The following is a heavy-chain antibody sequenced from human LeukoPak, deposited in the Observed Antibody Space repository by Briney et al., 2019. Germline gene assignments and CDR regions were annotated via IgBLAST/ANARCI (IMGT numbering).Heavy chain of an antibody. CDR3: AKDDYYGSAKPYYFDY. CDR2: ISYDGSNK. J-gene: IGHJ4*02. D-gene: IGHD3-10*01. V-gene: IGHV3-30*18. CDR1: GFTFSSYG. Sequence: GGSLRLSCAASGFTFSSYGMHWVRQAPGKGLEWVAVISYDGSNKYYADSVKGRFTISRDNSKNTLYLQMNSLRAEDTAVYYCAKDDYYGSAKPYYFDYWGQGTLVTVSS.